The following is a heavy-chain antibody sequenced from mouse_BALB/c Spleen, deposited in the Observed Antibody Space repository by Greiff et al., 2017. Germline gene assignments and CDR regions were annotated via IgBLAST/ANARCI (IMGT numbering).Heavy chain of an antibody. J-gene: IGHJ3*01. Sequence: VQLKESGPGLVKPSQSLSLTCSVTGYSITSGYYWNWIRQFPGNKLEWMGYISYDGSNNYNPSLKNRISITRDTSKNQFFLKLNSVTTEDTATYYCARMGSSGYAWFAYWGQGTLVTVSA. CDR2: ISYDGSN. D-gene: IGHD3-1*01. V-gene: IGHV3-6*02. CDR3: ARMGSSGYAWFAY. CDR1: GYSITSGYY.